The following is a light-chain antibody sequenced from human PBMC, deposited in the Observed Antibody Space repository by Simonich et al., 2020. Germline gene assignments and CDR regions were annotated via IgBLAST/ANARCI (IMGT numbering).Light chain of an antibody. CDR2: WAS. Sequence: DIVMTQSPDSLAVSLGERATINCKSSQSVLYSSNTKNYLAWDQQKPGQPPKLLIYWASTRESGVPDRFSGSGSGTDVTLTISSLQAEDVAVYYCQQYYSTPLTFGGGTKVEIK. J-gene: IGKJ4*01. CDR1: QSVLYSSNTKNY. CDR3: QQYYSTPLT. V-gene: IGKV4-1*01.